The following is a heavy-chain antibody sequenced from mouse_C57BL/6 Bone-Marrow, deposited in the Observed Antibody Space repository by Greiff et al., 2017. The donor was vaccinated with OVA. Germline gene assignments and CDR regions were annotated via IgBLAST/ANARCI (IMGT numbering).Heavy chain of an antibody. CDR1: GFTFSSYG. CDR2: ISSGGSYT. D-gene: IGHD3-1*01. Sequence: EVKLVESGGDLVKPGGSLKLSCAASGFTFSSYGMSWVRQTPDKRLEWVATISSGGSYTYYPDSVQGRFTISRDNAQITLYLQMGSLESEDTAMYYCASGLAYWGQGTLVTVSA. J-gene: IGHJ3*01. CDR3: ASGLAY. V-gene: IGHV5-6*01.